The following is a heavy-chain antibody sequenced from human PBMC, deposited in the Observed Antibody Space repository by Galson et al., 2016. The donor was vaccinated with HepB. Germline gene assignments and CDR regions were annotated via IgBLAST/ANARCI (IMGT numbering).Heavy chain of an antibody. V-gene: IGHV3-33*01. CDR3: ARAAGSYSDFDY. CDR1: GFTFSSYG. CDR2: IWYDGSNK. J-gene: IGHJ4*02. D-gene: IGHD1-26*01. Sequence: SLRLSCAASGFTFSSYGMHWVRQAPGKGLEWVAVIWYDGSNKYYADSVKGRFTISRDNSKNTLYLQMNSLRAEDTAVYYCARAAGSYSDFDYWGQGTLVAVSS.